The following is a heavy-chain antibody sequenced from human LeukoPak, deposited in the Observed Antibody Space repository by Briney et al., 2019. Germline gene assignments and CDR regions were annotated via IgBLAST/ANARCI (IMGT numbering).Heavy chain of an antibody. CDR3: ARDRLERGIGSAVVGNWFDP. D-gene: IGHD6-19*01. J-gene: IGHJ5*02. CDR1: GYTFSDYG. Sequence: ASVKVSCKASGYTFSDYGISWVRQAPGQRFEWMGWISVDTGGTNYAQKFRDRVTMTTVTSTNTAHMELRSLRSDDTAVYYCARDRLERGIGSAVVGNWFDPWGQGTQVTVSS. CDR2: ISVDTGGT. V-gene: IGHV1-18*01.